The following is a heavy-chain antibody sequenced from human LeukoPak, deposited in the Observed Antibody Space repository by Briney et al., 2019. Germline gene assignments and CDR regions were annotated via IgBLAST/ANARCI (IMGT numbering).Heavy chain of an antibody. CDR2: ISAYNGNT. J-gene: IGHJ4*02. V-gene: IGHV1-18*01. CDR1: GYTFTSYG. CDR3: ARVTAVAGTGTFDY. Sequence: ASVKVSCKAFGYTFTSYGISWVRQAPGQGLEWMGWISAYNGNTNYAQKLQGRVTMTTDTSTSTAYMELRSLRSDDTAVYYCARVTAVAGTGTFDYWGQGTLVTVSS. D-gene: IGHD6-19*01.